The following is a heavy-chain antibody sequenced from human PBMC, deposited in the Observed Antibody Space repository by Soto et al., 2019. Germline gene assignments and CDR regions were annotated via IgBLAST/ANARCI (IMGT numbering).Heavy chain of an antibody. D-gene: IGHD6-13*01. CDR1: GFTFSSYA. CDR2: ISGSGGST. V-gene: IGHV3-23*01. CDR3: AKVLYSSSWYYFDY. J-gene: IGHJ4*02. Sequence: GGSLRLSCAASGFTFSSYAMSWVRQAPGKGLEWVSAISGSGGSTYYTDSVKGRFTISRDNSKNTLYLQMNSLRAEDTAVYYCAKVLYSSSWYYFDYWGQGTLVTVSS.